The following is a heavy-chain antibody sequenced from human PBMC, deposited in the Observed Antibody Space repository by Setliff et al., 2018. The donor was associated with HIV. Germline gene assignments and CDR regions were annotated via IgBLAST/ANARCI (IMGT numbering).Heavy chain of an antibody. CDR1: GGTFSSYA. J-gene: IGHJ4*02. D-gene: IGHD3-22*01. CDR3: ARGGVYYYDSSGLSMEY. CDR2: IIPVFGTT. Sequence: SVKVSCKASGGTFSSYAISWVRQAPGQGLDWMGGIIPVFGTTNYAQKFQGRVTITADESTSTAYMELSSLRSEDTAVYYCARGGVYYYDSSGLSMEYWGQGTLVTVSS. V-gene: IGHV1-69*13.